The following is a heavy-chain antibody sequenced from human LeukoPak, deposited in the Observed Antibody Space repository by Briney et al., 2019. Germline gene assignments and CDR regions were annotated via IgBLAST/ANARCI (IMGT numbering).Heavy chain of an antibody. V-gene: IGHV4-38-2*02. Sequence: PSETLSLTCTVSGYSISSGYYWGWIRQPPGKGLEWIGSINHSGSTNYNPSLKSRVTISVDTSKNQFSLKLSSVTAADTAVYYCAATAIYIAVAGYDEWWFDPWGQGTLVTVSS. CDR3: AATAIYIAVAGYDEWWFDP. CDR2: INHSGST. CDR1: GYSISSGYY. D-gene: IGHD6-19*01. J-gene: IGHJ5*02.